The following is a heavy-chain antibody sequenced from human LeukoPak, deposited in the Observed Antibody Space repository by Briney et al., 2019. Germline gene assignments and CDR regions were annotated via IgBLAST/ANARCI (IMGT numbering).Heavy chain of an antibody. CDR3: ARDGSAYSYYFDY. Sequence: GGSLRLSCAASGLTFSDSYMSWIRQAPGKGLEWLSYISSSGSSIYYADSVKGRFTISRDSAKNSLYLQMNNRRAEDTAVYYCARDGSAYSYYFDYWGQGTLVTVSS. J-gene: IGHJ4*02. CDR1: GLTFSDSY. CDR2: ISSSGSSI. V-gene: IGHV3-11*01. D-gene: IGHD3-22*01.